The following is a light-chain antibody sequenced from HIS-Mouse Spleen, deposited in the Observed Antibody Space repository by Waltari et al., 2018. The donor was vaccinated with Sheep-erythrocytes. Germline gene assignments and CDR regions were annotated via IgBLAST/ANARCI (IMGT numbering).Light chain of an antibody. J-gene: IGLJ1*01. CDR3: CSYAGSYNHV. CDR2: DVS. V-gene: IGLV2-11*01. Sequence: QSALTQPRSVSGSPGQSVPISCTGTRRDVGRYNYVSWYQQHPGKAPKLMIYDVSKRPSGVPDRFSGSKSGNTASLTISGLQAEDEADYYCCSYAGSYNHVFATGTKVTVL. CDR1: RRDVGRYNY.